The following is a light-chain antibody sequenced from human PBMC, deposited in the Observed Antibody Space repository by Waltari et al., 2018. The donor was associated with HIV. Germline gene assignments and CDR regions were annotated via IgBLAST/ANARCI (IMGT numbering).Light chain of an antibody. V-gene: IGLV8-61*01. CDR1: SGSVSTTYY. Sequence: QTVVTQEPSFSVSPGGTVTLTCGLSSGSVSTTYYPSWYQHTPGQAPRTLIYITNARSSRVPVRFSGSILENIAALSITGAQADDEGYYYGVHYRGSGMSVVGGGTKLTVL. CDR2: ITN. CDR3: VHYRGSGMSV. J-gene: IGLJ2*01.